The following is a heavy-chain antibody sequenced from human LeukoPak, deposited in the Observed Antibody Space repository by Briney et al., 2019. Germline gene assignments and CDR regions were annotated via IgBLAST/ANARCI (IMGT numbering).Heavy chain of an antibody. CDR2: IDPDGSDI. J-gene: IGHJ4*02. V-gene: IGHV3-74*01. D-gene: IGHD4/OR15-4a*01. CDR1: ALTLRTYW. Sequence: GGSLRLSCAASALTLRTYWMHWVRQAPGKGLEWVSCIDPDGSDIRYADPVKGRFSISRDNARNMVSLQMNSLTVEDTAMYFCSTSLNLPGYWGQGTLVIVSS. CDR3: STSLNLPGY.